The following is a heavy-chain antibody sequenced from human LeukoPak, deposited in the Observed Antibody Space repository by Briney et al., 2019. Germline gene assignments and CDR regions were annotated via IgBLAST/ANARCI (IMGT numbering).Heavy chain of an antibody. Sequence: ASVKVSRKASGYTFTGYYMHWVRQAPGQGLEWMGWINPNSGGTNYAQKFQGRVTMTRDTSISTAYMELSRLRSDDTAVYYCARAHDRRGPIADGPWYFDLWGRGTLVTVSS. V-gene: IGHV1-2*02. CDR3: ARAHDRRGPIADGPWYFDL. CDR2: INPNSGGT. CDR1: GYTFTGYY. D-gene: IGHD2-21*01. J-gene: IGHJ2*01.